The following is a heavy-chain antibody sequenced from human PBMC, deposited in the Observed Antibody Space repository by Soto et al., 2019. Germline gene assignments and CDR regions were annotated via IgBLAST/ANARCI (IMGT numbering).Heavy chain of an antibody. J-gene: IGHJ4*02. CDR2: INPSGGST. CDR3: ARSSGWYLGDY. Sequence: QVQLVQSGAEVKKPGASVKDSCKASGYTFTSYYMHWVRQAPGQGLEWMGIINPSGGSTSYAQKFQGGVTMTRDTSTSTVYMGLSSLRSEDTAVYYCARSSGWYLGDYWGQGTLVTVSS. V-gene: IGHV1-46*01. CDR1: GYTFTSYY. D-gene: IGHD6-19*01.